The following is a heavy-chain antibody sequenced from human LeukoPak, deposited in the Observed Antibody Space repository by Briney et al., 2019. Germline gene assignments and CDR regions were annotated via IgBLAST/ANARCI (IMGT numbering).Heavy chain of an antibody. V-gene: IGHV4-38-2*02. D-gene: IGHD1-20*01. J-gene: IGHJ5*02. CDR2: IYHSGST. Sequence: PSETLSLTCSVSGYSISSGYHWGWIRQPPGKGLEWIGTIYHSGSTYYNPSLKSRVTISVDTSKNQFSLKLTSVTAADTAVYYCARERGDNWNVGPWGQGTLVTVSS. CDR3: ARERGDNWNVGP. CDR1: GYSISSGYH.